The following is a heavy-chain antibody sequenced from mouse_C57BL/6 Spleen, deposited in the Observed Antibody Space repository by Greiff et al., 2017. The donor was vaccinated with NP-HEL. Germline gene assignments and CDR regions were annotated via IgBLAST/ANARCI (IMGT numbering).Heavy chain of an antibody. CDR1: GYSITSGYY. J-gene: IGHJ1*03. Sequence: EVQLVESGPGLVKPSQSLSLTCSVTGYSITSGYYWNWIRQFPGNKLEWMGYISYDGSNNYNPSLKNRISITRDPSKNQFFLKLNSVTTEDTATYYWARAGYYGSSYGYFDVWGTGTTVTVSS. D-gene: IGHD1-1*01. CDR3: ARAGYYGSSYGYFDV. CDR2: ISYDGSN. V-gene: IGHV3-6*01.